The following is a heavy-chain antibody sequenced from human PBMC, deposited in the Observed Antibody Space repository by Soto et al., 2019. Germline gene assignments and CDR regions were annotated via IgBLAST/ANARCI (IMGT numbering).Heavy chain of an antibody. CDR2: VYYRGRS. D-gene: IGHD3-16*01. V-gene: IGHV4-39*01. Sequence: SETLSLTCTVSGGSVTNSSYYWGWIRQSPGKGLEWIGSVYYRGRSYSKSSVKSRVTISVDTSKNRFYLSLNSVTASDTAVYFCVSQWITVPTQDYFDYWGPGDLVTVSS. J-gene: IGHJ4*02. CDR1: GGSVTNSSYY. CDR3: VSQWITVPTQDYFDY.